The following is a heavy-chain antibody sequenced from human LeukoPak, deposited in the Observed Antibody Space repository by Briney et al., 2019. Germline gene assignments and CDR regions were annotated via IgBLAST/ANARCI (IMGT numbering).Heavy chain of an antibody. V-gene: IGHV4-30-2*01. D-gene: IGHD2-21*02. Sequence: SETLSLTCTVSNGSVGSGGYSWSWLRQPPGKGLEWIGYVYHSGATYYNPSLKSRISIPTDRSKNQFSLRLRSVTAADTAVYFCASSHCGGDCFSSVAFDFWGHGTMVTVSS. CDR2: VYHSGAT. J-gene: IGHJ3*01. CDR3: ASSHCGGDCFSSVAFDF. CDR1: NGSVGSGGYS.